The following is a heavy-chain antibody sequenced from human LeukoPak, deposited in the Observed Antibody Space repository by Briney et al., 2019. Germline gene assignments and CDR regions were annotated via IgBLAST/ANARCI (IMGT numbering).Heavy chain of an antibody. Sequence: ASVTVSCMDSGYTFTGYYMHWVRLDPRPGLEGIGWVNTNSGCTHYAQKFQGWVTMTRDTSISTAYMELSRLRSEDTAVYYCAIVPVWSGYYPSFTKAYYFDYWGQGTLVTVSS. CDR3: AIVPVWSGYYPSFTKAYYFDY. D-gene: IGHD3-3*01. J-gene: IGHJ4*02. CDR2: VNTNSGCT. CDR1: GYTFTGYY. V-gene: IGHV1-2*04.